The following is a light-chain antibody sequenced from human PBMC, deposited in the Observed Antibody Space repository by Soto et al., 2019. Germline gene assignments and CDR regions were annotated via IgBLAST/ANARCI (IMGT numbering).Light chain of an antibody. CDR1: QSLNSD. Sequence: EVVMTQSPATLSVSPGERATLSCRASQSLNSDLAWYQQKPGQAPRLLIYGASTRATGIPARFSGSDSGTEFTLTISSLQSEDVAVYYCQQYNNWPRTFGQGTKVDI. V-gene: IGKV3-15*01. J-gene: IGKJ1*01. CDR3: QQYNNWPRT. CDR2: GAS.